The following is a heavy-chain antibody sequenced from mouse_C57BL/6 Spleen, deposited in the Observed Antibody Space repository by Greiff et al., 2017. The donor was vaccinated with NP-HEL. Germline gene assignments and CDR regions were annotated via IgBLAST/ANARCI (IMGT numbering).Heavy chain of an antibody. CDR1: GYTFTSYD. V-gene: IGHV1-85*01. Sequence: QVQLQQSGPELVKPGASVKLSCKASGYTFTSYDINWVKQRPGQGLEWIGWIYPRDGSTKYNEKFKGKATLTVDTSSSTAYMELHSLTSEDSAVYFCASPVVATKYYAMDYWGQGTSVTVSS. CDR3: ASPVVATKYYAMDY. D-gene: IGHD1-1*01. J-gene: IGHJ4*01. CDR2: IYPRDGST.